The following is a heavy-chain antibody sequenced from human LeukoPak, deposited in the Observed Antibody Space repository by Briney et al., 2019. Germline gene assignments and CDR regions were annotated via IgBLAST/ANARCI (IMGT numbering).Heavy chain of an antibody. V-gene: IGHV3-53*01. J-gene: IGHJ4*02. D-gene: IGHD4-23*01. CDR2: IYSGGST. CDR1: GFTVSSNY. CDR3: ARARWGGGNSWLYFDY. Sequence: PGGSLRLSCAASGFTVSSNYMSWVRQAPGKGLEWVSVIYSGGSTYYADSVKGRFTISRDNSKNTLYLQMNSLRAEDTAVYYCARARWGGGNSWLYFDYWGQGTLVTVSS.